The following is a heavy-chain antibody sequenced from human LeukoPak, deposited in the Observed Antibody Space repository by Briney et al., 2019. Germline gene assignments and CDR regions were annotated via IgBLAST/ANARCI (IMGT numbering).Heavy chain of an antibody. Sequence: SETLSLTCAVYGGSFSGYYWSWIRQPPGKGLEWIGEINHSGSTNYNPSLKSRVTISVDTSKNQFSLKLSSVTASDTAMYYCARRLGRGRDAFDIWGQGTMVTVSS. CDR3: ARRLGRGRDAFDI. CDR2: INHSGST. D-gene: IGHD3-16*01. CDR1: GGSFSGYY. J-gene: IGHJ3*02. V-gene: IGHV4-34*01.